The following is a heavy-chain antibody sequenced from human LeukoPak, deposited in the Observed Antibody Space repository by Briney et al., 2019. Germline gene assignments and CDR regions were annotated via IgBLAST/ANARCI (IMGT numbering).Heavy chain of an antibody. Sequence: ASVKVSCKASGYTFTSYGISWVRQAPGQGLEWMGWISAYNSNTNYAQKLQGRVTMTTDTSTSTAYMELRSLRSDDTAVYYCARDKELLRYFDWFDYWGQGTLVTVSS. CDR3: ARDKELLRYFDWFDY. CDR1: GYTFTSYG. D-gene: IGHD3-9*01. CDR2: ISAYNSNT. J-gene: IGHJ4*02. V-gene: IGHV1-18*01.